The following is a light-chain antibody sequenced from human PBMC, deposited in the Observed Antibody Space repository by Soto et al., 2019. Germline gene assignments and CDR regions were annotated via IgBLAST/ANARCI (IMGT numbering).Light chain of an antibody. CDR3: QQLSSYPLT. J-gene: IGKJ4*01. V-gene: IGKV1-9*01. CDR2: AAS. CDR1: QGVSSY. Sequence: IQLTQSPSSLSASVGDRVTITCRASQGVSSYLAWYQQKPGKAPKLLIYAASTLQSGVPSRFSGSGSGTDFTLPISSPQPEDFATYFCQQLSSYPLTFGGGTKVEVK.